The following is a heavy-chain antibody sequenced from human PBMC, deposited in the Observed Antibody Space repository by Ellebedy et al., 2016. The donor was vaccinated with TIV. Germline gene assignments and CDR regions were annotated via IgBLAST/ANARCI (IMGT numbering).Heavy chain of an antibody. Sequence: AASVKVSCKASGGTFSSYAISWVRQAPGQGLEWMGRIIPILGIVNYAQKFQGRVTIMVDKSTSTAYRELSSLRSEDTAVYYCARDSAAAGDEGFDYWGQGTLVTVSS. CDR3: ARDSAAAGDEGFDY. CDR2: IIPILGIV. D-gene: IGHD6-13*01. CDR1: GGTFSSYA. J-gene: IGHJ4*02. V-gene: IGHV1-69*04.